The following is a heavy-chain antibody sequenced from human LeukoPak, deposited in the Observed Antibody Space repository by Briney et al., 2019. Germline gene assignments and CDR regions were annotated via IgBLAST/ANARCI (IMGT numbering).Heavy chain of an antibody. Sequence: GGSLRLSCTASGLIFADYTMTWFRQAPGKGLEWVGFVRTKTYSGTAEYAASVRGRFTISRDDSKSIAYLQMNSLKTEDTAVYYCANYHYPAPPGFDYWGQGTLVTVSS. V-gene: IGHV3-49*03. D-gene: IGHD3-16*01. CDR3: ANYHYPAPPGFDY. J-gene: IGHJ4*02. CDR1: GLIFADYT. CDR2: VRTKTYSGTA.